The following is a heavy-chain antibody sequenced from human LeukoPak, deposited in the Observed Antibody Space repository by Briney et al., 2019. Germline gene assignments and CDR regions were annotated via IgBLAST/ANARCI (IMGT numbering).Heavy chain of an antibody. J-gene: IGHJ5*02. CDR2: MYHSGNT. V-gene: IGHV4-4*02. D-gene: IGHD6-19*01. Sequence: SGTLSLTCAVSGGSISSNNWWSWVRQPPGKGLEWIGEMYHSGNTKYNPSLKSRVTISVDKSKNQFSLKLTSVTAADTAVYYCARDPGEYGSSSGWFDPWGQGTLVTVSP. CDR3: ARDPGEYGSSSGWFDP. CDR1: GGSISSNNW.